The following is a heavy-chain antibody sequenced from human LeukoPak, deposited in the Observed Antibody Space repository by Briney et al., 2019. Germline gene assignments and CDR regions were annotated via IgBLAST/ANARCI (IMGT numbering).Heavy chain of an antibody. J-gene: IGHJ4*02. CDR2: IYYSGST. D-gene: IGHD2-15*01. V-gene: IGHV4-31*03. CDR1: GGSINNGGYY. CDR3: ARDSRYCSGGSCYPLDY. Sequence: SETLSLTCTVSGGSINNGGYYWSWIRQHPGKGLEWIGYIYYSGSTYYNPSLKSRVTISVDTSKNQFSLKLSSVTAADTAVYYCARDSRYCSGGSCYPLDYWGQGTLVTVSS.